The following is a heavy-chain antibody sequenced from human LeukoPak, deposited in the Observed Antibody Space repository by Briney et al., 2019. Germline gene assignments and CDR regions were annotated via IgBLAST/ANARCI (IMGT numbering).Heavy chain of an antibody. J-gene: IGHJ4*02. V-gene: IGHV3-21*01. CDR2: IRSGGGYI. CDR1: GFTFSTYS. D-gene: IGHD2-15*01. Sequence: GGSLRLSCAVSGFTFSTYSINWVRQAPGTGLEWVSCIRSGGGYIYYADSVEGRFTISRDNAKHSLYLQMNSLRADDTAVYYCARGSGGSCYQSADYWGQGTLVTVSS. CDR3: ARGSGGSCYQSADY.